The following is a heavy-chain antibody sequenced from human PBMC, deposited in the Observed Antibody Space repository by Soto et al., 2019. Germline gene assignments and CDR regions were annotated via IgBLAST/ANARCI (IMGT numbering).Heavy chain of an antibody. J-gene: IGHJ4*02. Sequence: SLKISCAASGFTFDNYAMHWVRQAPGKGLEWVSGISWDSGSIDYADSVRGRFTISRDNARNSLYLRMSSLRPEETALYYCAKDAAYYFYYWGQGTLVTVSS. CDR2: ISWDSGSI. CDR3: AKDAAYYFYY. D-gene: IGHD6-25*01. V-gene: IGHV3-9*01. CDR1: GFTFDNYA.